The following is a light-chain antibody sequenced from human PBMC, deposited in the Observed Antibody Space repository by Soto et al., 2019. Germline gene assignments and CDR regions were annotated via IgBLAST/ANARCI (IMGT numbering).Light chain of an antibody. CDR1: SSNIGSNT. V-gene: IGLV1-44*01. CDR2: YNN. J-gene: IGLJ7*01. CDR3: AAWDDSLYGWV. Sequence: QSVLTQPPTASGTPGQRVTISCSGSSSNIGSNTVNWYQQLPGTAPTLLIYYNNQRPSGVPDRFSGSKSGTSASLAISGLQSEDEAHYYCAAWDDSLYGWVFGGGTQLTVL.